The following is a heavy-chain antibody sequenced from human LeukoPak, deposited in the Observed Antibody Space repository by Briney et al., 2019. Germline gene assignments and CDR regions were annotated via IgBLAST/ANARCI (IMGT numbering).Heavy chain of an antibody. D-gene: IGHD2-15*01. Sequence: SETLSLTCTVSGGSISSYYWSWIRQPPGKGLEWIGYIYYSGSTNYNPSLKSRVTISVDTSKNQFSLKLSSVTAADTAVYYCARVGACSGGSCYVPYWGQGTLVTVSS. J-gene: IGHJ4*02. V-gene: IGHV4-59*08. CDR1: GGSISSYY. CDR3: ARVGACSGGSCYVPY. CDR2: IYYSGST.